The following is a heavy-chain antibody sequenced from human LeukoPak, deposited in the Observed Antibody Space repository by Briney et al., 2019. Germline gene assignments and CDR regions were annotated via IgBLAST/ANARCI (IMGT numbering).Heavy chain of an antibody. CDR1: GGSISSYY. J-gene: IGHJ3*02. CDR2: IYTSGST. Sequence: PSETLSLTCTVSGGSISSYYWSWIRRPAGKGLEWIGRIYTSGSTNYNPSLKSRVTMSVDTSKNQFSLKLSSVTAADTAVYYCARDIGVVAARDDAFDIWGQGTMVTVSS. V-gene: IGHV4-4*07. CDR3: ARDIGVVAARDDAFDI. D-gene: IGHD2-15*01.